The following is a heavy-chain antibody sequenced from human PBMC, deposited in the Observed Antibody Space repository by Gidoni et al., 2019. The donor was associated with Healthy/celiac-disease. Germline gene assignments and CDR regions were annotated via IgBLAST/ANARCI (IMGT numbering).Heavy chain of an antibody. D-gene: IGHD4-17*01. CDR1: GGTFSSYA. V-gene: IGHV1-69*01. CDR2: IIPMFGTA. Sequence: QVQLVQSGAEVKKPGSSVTVPCKASGGTFSSYAISWVRQAPGQGLEWMGGIIPMFGTANYEQKFQGRVTITADESTSTAYMELSSLRSGDTAVYYCAGDYGDYCLCSYWGQGTLVTVSS. J-gene: IGHJ4*02. CDR3: AGDYGDYCLCSY.